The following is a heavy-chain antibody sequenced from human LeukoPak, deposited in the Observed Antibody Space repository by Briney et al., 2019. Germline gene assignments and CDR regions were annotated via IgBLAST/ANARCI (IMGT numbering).Heavy chain of an antibody. Sequence: GGSLRLSCAASGFTFSSYAMSWVRQAPGKGLEWVSTITNNGDNTYYADSVKGRFTISRDNSKNTLYLQINSLRAEDTAIYYCAKAPMEDSWYIHFDYWGQGTLVTGYS. CDR2: ITNNGDNT. V-gene: IGHV3-23*01. J-gene: IGHJ4*02. D-gene: IGHD6-13*01. CDR1: GFTFSSYA. CDR3: AKAPMEDSWYIHFDY.